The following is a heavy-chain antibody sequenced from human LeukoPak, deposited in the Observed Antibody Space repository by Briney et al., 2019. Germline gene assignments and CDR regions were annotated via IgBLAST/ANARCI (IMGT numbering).Heavy chain of an antibody. CDR3: AREGHSSSSDY. CDR1: GFTFSGYY. D-gene: IGHD6-6*01. J-gene: IGHJ4*02. V-gene: IGHV3-11*04. CDR2: ISSGATTI. Sequence: GGSLRLSRAASGFTFSGYYMTWIRQAPGKGLEWVSYISSGATTIYYADSVKGRFTISRDNAKNSLYLQINSLRVEDTAVYYCAREGHSSSSDYWGQGTLVTVSS.